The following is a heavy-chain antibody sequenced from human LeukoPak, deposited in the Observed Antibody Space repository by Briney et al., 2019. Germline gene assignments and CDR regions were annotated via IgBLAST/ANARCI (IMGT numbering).Heavy chain of an antibody. V-gene: IGHV3-9*01. CDR1: GFTFDEYV. J-gene: IGHJ3*01. Sequence: GGSLRLSCAACGFTFDEYVMHGLRPAPGKGLEWVSGISYSSGSIGYVDSVKGRFTISRDSAKNSLYLQMNSPRVEDTALYYCAKDRGGNSELGDAFDVWGQGTMVRVSS. CDR2: ISYSSGSI. D-gene: IGHD4-23*01. CDR3: AKDRGGNSELGDAFDV.